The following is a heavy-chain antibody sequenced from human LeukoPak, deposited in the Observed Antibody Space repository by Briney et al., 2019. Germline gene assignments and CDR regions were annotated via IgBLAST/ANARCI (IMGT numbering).Heavy chain of an antibody. D-gene: IGHD3-3*01. Sequence: SVKVSCKASGGTFSSYAISWVRQAPGQGLEWMGRIIPILGIANYAQKFQGRVTITADKSTSTAYMELSSLRSEDTAVYYCARDKYDFWSGYLDYYYGMDVWGQGTTVTVSS. V-gene: IGHV1-69*04. CDR1: GGTFSSYA. J-gene: IGHJ6*02. CDR3: ARDKYDFWSGYLDYYYGMDV. CDR2: IIPILGIA.